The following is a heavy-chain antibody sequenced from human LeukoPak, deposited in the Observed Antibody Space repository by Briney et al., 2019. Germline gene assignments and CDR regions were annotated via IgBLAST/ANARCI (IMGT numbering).Heavy chain of an antibody. V-gene: IGHV4-31*03. CDR3: ARNAYCGGDCYFYFDY. Sequence: SETLSLTCTVSGGSISSGGYYWGWIRQHPGKGLEWIGYIYYSGSTYYNPSLKSRVTISVDTSKNQFSLKLSSVTAADTAVYYCARNAYCGGDCYFYFDYWGQGTLVTVSS. J-gene: IGHJ4*02. CDR2: IYYSGST. D-gene: IGHD2-21*02. CDR1: GGSISSGGYY.